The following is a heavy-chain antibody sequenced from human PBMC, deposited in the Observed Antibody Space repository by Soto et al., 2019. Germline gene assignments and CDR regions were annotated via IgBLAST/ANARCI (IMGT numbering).Heavy chain of an antibody. D-gene: IGHD6-19*01. V-gene: IGHV4-30-2*01. CDR2: IYHSGST. CDR3: ARGEGAVAGTNYCGMDV. CDR1: GGSISSGGYS. Sequence: PSETLSLTCTVSGGSISSGGYSWNWIRQPPGKGLEWIGYIYHSGSTYYNPSLKSRVTTSIDRFKKQLSLKLTSVTAADTAVYYCARGEGAVAGTNYCGMDVWGQGTTVTVSS. J-gene: IGHJ6*02.